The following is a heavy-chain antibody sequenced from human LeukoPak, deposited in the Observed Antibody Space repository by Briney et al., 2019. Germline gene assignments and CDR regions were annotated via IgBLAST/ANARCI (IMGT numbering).Heavy chain of an antibody. CDR1: GFTFSSYE. D-gene: IGHD3-10*01. CDR3: ARTSYYSSFDY. V-gene: IGHV3-48*03. J-gene: IGHJ4*02. CDR2: ISSSGSTI. Sequence: QPGGSLRLSCAASGFTFSSYEMNWVRQAPGKGLEWVSYISSSGSTIYYADSVKGRFTISRDNAKNSLYLQMNSLRAEDTAVYYCARTSYYSSFDYWGQGTLVTVSS.